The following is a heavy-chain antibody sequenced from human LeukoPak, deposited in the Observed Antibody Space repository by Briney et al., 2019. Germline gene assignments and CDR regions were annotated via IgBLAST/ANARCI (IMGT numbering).Heavy chain of an antibody. D-gene: IGHD7-27*01. J-gene: IGHJ4*02. CDR3: ARDYRTGFDY. CDR1: GYTFAAYY. V-gene: IGHV1-18*04. CDR2: IRPNSGVT. Sequence: ASVKASCKASGYTFAAYYMYWVRQAPGQGLEWMGWIRPNSGVTNYTQKLQGRVTMTTDTSTTTAYMELRSLRSDDTAVCYCARDYRTGFDYWGQGTLVTVSS.